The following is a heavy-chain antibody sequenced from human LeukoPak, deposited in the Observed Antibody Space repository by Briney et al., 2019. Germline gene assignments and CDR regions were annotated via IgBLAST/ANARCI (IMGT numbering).Heavy chain of an antibody. CDR3: AKEAEPYYYDAKTFDY. J-gene: IGHJ4*02. CDR2: IRYDGSNK. Sequence: GGSLRLSCAASGFTFSSYGMHWVRQAPGKGPEWVAFIRYDGSNKYYADSVKGRFTISRDNSENTLYLQMNSLRAEDTAVYYCAKEAEPYYYDAKTFDYWGQGTLVTVSS. CDR1: GFTFSSYG. V-gene: IGHV3-30*02. D-gene: IGHD3-22*01.